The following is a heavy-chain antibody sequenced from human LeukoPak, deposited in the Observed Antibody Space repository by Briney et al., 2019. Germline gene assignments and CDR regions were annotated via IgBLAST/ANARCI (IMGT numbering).Heavy chain of an antibody. Sequence: SVKVSCKASGGTFSSYAISWVRQAPGQGLEWMGGIIPIFGTANYAQKFQGRVTITADESTSTAYMELSSLRSEDTAVYYCARFITMMNAFDIWGQGTMVTVSS. CDR3: ARFITMMNAFDI. CDR2: IIPIFGTA. J-gene: IGHJ3*02. CDR1: GGTFSSYA. D-gene: IGHD3-22*01. V-gene: IGHV1-69*01.